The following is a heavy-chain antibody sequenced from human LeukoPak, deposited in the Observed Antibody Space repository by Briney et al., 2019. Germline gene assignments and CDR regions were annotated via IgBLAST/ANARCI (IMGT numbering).Heavy chain of an antibody. CDR2: INPSGGST. V-gene: IGHV1-46*01. D-gene: IGHD3-22*01. J-gene: IGHJ3*02. CDR1: GYTFTGYY. CDR3: ARDMDYDSSGYFPGAFDI. Sequence: ASVKVSCKASGYTFTGYYMHWVRQAPGQGLEWMGIINPSGGSTSYAQSFQGRVTMTRDMSTSTVYMELSSLRSEDTAVYYCARDMDYDSSGYFPGAFDIWGQGTMVTVSS.